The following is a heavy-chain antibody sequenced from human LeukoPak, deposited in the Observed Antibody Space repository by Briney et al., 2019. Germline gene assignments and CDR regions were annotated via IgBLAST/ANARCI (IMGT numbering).Heavy chain of an antibody. J-gene: IGHJ6*03. CDR1: GYTFTGYY. CDR2: INPNSGGT. V-gene: IGHV1-2*02. D-gene: IGHD5-18*01. Sequence: ASVKVSCKASGYTFTGYYMHWVRQAPGQGLEWMGWINPNSGGTNYAQKFQGRVTMTRDTSISTAYMELSRLRSDDTAVYYCARKLSDTAMVSGYYYYYMDVWGKGTTVTVSS. CDR3: ARKLSDTAMVSGYYYYYMDV.